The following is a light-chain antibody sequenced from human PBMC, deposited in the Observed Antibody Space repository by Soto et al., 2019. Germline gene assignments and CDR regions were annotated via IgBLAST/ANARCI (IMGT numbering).Light chain of an antibody. CDR1: SSDVGGYDY. J-gene: IGLJ2*01. CDR3: SSYAGSNNVV. Sequence: QSALTQPASVSGSPGQSITISCTGTSSDVGGYDYVSWYQQYPDKAPKLMIYEVSKRPSGVPDRFSGSKSGNTASLTVSGLQAEDEADYYCSSYAGSNNVVFGGGTKLTVL. CDR2: EVS. V-gene: IGLV2-8*01.